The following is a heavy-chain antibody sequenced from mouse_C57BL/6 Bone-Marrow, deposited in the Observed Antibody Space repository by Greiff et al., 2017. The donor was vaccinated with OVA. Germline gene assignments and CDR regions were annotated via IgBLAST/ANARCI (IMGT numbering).Heavy chain of an antibody. Sequence: QVQLQQPGAELVKPGASVKLSCKASGYTFTSYWMQWVKQRPGQGLEWIGEIDPSDSYTNYNQKFKGKATLTVDTSSSTAYMQLSSLTSEDSAVYYCARGYGSSGAWFAYWGQGTLVTVSA. CDR2: IDPSDSYT. D-gene: IGHD1-1*01. CDR3: ARGYGSSGAWFAY. CDR1: GYTFTSYW. V-gene: IGHV1-50*01. J-gene: IGHJ3*01.